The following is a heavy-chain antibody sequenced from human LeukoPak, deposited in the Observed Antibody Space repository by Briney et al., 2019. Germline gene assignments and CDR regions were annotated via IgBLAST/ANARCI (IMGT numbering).Heavy chain of an antibody. J-gene: IGHJ4*02. CDR3: ARGGSSGYTYA. D-gene: IGHD5-18*01. V-gene: IGHV4-59*01. CDR2: IYYSGST. CDR1: GGSISSYY. Sequence: ASETLSLTCTVSGGSISSYYWSWIRQPPGKGLEWIGYIYYSGSTNYNPSLKNRITMSVDTSKNQFSLRLTSVTAADTAVYYCARGGSSGYTYAWGQGTLVTVSS.